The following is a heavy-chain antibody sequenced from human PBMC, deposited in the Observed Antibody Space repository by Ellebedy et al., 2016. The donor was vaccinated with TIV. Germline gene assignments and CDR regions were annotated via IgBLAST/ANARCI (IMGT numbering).Heavy chain of an antibody. Sequence: SETLSLXXTVSGGSTNNYYWSWIRQPPGKGLEWLGFIYYTGTTVYNLSLNSRVTISVDTSKNQFSLKLTSVTAADTAVYYCARYRSGPPGPPLAYWGQGILVTVSS. CDR2: IYYTGTT. V-gene: IGHV4-59*08. CDR3: ARYRSGPPGPPLAY. CDR1: GGSTNNYY. J-gene: IGHJ4*02. D-gene: IGHD6-19*01.